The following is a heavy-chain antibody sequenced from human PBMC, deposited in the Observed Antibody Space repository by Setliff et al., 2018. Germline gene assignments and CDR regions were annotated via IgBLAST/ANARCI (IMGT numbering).Heavy chain of an antibody. D-gene: IGHD3-22*01. V-gene: IGHV1-2*02. CDR1: GYTFIGYS. Sequence: VASVKVSCKASGYTFIGYSVHWVRQAPGQGLEWMGWINPNSGGTNYAQKFQGRVTMTRDTSISTAYMDLSRLTSVDTAVYYCARSPLPPPGPGYYYDNSYYYYMDVWGKGTTVTVSS. J-gene: IGHJ6*03. CDR2: INPNSGGT. CDR3: ARSPLPPPGPGYYYDNSYYYYMDV.